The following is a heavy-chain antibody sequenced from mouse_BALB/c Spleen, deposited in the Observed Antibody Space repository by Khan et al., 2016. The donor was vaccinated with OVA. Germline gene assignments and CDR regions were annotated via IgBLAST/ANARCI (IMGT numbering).Heavy chain of an antibody. V-gene: IGHV1-4*01. J-gene: IGHJ2*01. CDR1: GYTFTSYT. CDR3: ARTHER. Sequence: QVQLQQSGAELARPGASVKMSCKASGYTFTSYTMHWVIQRPGQGLEWIGYINPSSGYTKYNQKFKDKATLTADKSSSTAYMQLSSLTSEDSAVYYCARTHERWGQGTTLTVSS. CDR2: INPSSGYT.